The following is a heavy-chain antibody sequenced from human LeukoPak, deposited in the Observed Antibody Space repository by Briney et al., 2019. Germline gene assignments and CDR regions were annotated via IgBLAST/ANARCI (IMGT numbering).Heavy chain of an antibody. CDR1: GFTFSSYG. Sequence: GGSLGLSCAASGFTFSSYGMHWVRQAPGKGLEWVAVISYDGSNKYYADSVKGRFTISRDNSKNTLYLQMNSLRAEDTAVYYCAKDGSIAVAGYFDYWGQGTLVTVSS. D-gene: IGHD6-19*01. CDR3: AKDGSIAVAGYFDY. CDR2: ISYDGSNK. V-gene: IGHV3-30*18. J-gene: IGHJ4*02.